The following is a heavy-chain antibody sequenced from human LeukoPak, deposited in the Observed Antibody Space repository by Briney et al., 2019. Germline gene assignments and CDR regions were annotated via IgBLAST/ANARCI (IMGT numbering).Heavy chain of an antibody. J-gene: IGHJ4*02. CDR1: GYTFTTFG. D-gene: IGHD2-15*01. CDR3: TRDHCRGDNCPSFDY. V-gene: IGHV1-18*04. Sequence: ASVKVSCKPSGYTFTTFGISWVRQAPGQGLEWMGWIGAYNGDTNYAQKFQGRVTMTTDTSTSTAYMDLRSLRSDDTAVYYCTRDHCRGDNCPSFDYWGQGTLVTVSS. CDR2: IGAYNGDT.